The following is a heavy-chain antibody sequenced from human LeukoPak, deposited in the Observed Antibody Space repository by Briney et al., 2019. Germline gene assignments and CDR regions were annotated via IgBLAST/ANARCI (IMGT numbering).Heavy chain of an antibody. D-gene: IGHD1-26*01. CDR2: IHSSGST. J-gene: IGHJ4*02. CDR1: GGSISNNY. V-gene: IGHV4-59*08. CDR3: ARHGLKLVGASTIYFDN. Sequence: SETLSLTCSVSGGSISNNYWSWIRQSPEKGLEWIGYIHSSGSTDYNPSFKSRVVVSVDTSKNQFSLKLYSVTAADTAVYYCARHGLKLVGASTIYFDNWGQGTLVTVSP.